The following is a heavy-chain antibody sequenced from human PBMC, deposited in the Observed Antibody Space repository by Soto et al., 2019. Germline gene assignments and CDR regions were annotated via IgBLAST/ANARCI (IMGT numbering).Heavy chain of an antibody. D-gene: IGHD6-19*01. V-gene: IGHV3-15*07. CDR1: GFTFSNAW. CDR2: IKSKTDGGTT. Sequence: EVQLVESGGGLVKPGGSLRLSCAASGFTFSNAWMNWVRQAPGKGLEWVGRIKSKTDGGTTDYAAPVKGRFTISREDSKNTLYLQMNSLKTEDTAVYYCTTDRRGSDYYYYGMDVWGQGTTVTVSS. CDR3: TTDRRGSDYYYYGMDV. J-gene: IGHJ6*02.